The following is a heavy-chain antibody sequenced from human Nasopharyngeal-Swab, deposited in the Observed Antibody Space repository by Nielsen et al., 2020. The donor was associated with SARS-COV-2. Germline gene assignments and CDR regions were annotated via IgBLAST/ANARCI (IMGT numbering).Heavy chain of an antibody. CDR1: GFTFSSYS. V-gene: IGHV3-48*04. Sequence: GESLKISCAASGFTFSSYSMNWVRQAPGRGLEWVSSISSSGSTIYYADSVKGRFTISRDNAKNSLYLQMNSLRAEDTAVYYCARDMLSYRVYYYYGMDVWGQGTTVTVSS. D-gene: IGHD2-8*01. CDR3: ARDMLSYRVYYYYGMDV. CDR2: ISSSGSTI. J-gene: IGHJ6*02.